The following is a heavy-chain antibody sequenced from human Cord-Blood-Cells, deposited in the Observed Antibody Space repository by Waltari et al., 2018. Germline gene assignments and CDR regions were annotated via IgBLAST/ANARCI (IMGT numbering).Heavy chain of an antibody. CDR2: IIPILGIA. CDR1: EGTFSSYA. Sequence: QVQLVQSGAEVKQPGSSVKVSCKASEGTFSSYALTWVRQAPGQGLEWMGRIIPILGIANYAQKFQGRVTITADKSTSTAYMELSSLRSEDTAVYYCARLLDPYGSGSGWFDPWGQGTLVTVSS. D-gene: IGHD3-10*01. V-gene: IGHV1-69*09. J-gene: IGHJ5*02. CDR3: ARLLDPYGSGSGWFDP.